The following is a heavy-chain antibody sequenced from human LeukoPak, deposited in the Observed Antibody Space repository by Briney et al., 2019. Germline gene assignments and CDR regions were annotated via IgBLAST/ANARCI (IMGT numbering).Heavy chain of an antibody. D-gene: IGHD2-15*01. Sequence: GGTLRLSCAVSGFTFSIYGMSWVRQAPGKGLEWVSAISDSGDSTYYADSVKGRFTISRDNSKNTLYLQMNSLRAEDTAMYYCTKGGGVHSHSDWGQGTLVTVSS. J-gene: IGHJ4*02. V-gene: IGHV3-23*01. CDR1: GFTFSIYG. CDR2: ISDSGDST. CDR3: TKGGGVHSHSD.